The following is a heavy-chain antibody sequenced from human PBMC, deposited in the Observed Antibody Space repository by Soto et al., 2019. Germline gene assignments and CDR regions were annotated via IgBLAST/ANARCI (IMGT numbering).Heavy chain of an antibody. CDR3: SRTTIVTFGWYFDL. Sequence: QVQLQESGPGLVKPSETLSLTCTVSGGSISSYYWIWIRQPAGKGLEWIGRIYTSGSTNYNPSLKSRVTMSVDTYKNQFSLKLSSVTDADTAVYYCSRTTIVTFGWYFDLWGRGTLVTVSS. J-gene: IGHJ2*01. V-gene: IGHV4-4*07. CDR1: GGSISSYY. D-gene: IGHD3-16*01. CDR2: IYTSGST.